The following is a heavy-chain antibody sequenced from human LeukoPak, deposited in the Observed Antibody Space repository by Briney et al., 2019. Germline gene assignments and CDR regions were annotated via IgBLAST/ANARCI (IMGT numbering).Heavy chain of an antibody. CDR3: ARGSALKGPRFPFDY. CDR1: GYTFTDYY. CDR2: INPNSGDT. J-gene: IGHJ4*02. V-gene: IGHV1-2*02. Sequence: ASVKVSCKASGYTFTDYYMHWVRQAPGQRLEWMGWINPNSGDTKYAQKFQGRVTMTRDTSISTAYVELSRLTSNDTAVYYCARGSALKGPRFPFDYWRQGTLVTVSS.